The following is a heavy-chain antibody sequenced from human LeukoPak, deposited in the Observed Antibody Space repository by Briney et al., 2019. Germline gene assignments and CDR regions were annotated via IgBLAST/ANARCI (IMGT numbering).Heavy chain of an antibody. J-gene: IGHJ4*02. CDR1: GFTFSSYS. Sequence: PGGSLRLSCAASGFTFSSYSMNWVRQAPGKGLEWVSYISSSSSTIYYADSVKGRFTISRDNAKNSLYLQMNSLRAEDTAVYYCARDHYYDIRGYRGYWGQGTLVTVSS. CDR2: ISSSSSTI. V-gene: IGHV3-48*01. CDR3: ARDHYYDIRGYRGY. D-gene: IGHD3-22*01.